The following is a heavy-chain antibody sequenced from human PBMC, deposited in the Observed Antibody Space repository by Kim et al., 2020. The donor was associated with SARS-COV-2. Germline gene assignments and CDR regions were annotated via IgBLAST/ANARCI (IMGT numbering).Heavy chain of an antibody. CDR2: T. Sequence: TDYAASVKGRFTISRDNSKNTLYLQMNSLRAEDTAVYYCAKSDVPVSFDYWGQGTLVTVSS. D-gene: IGHD2-8*01. J-gene: IGHJ4*02. CDR3: AKSDVPVSFDY. V-gene: IGHV3-23*01.